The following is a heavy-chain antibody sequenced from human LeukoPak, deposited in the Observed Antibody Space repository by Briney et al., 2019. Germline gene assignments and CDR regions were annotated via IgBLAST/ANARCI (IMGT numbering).Heavy chain of an antibody. J-gene: IGHJ4*02. Sequence: PGRSLTLSCSALGFTSNNASTSSVPQAPEKGLKCVCRIKSKTDGETTDYAAPVKGRFTISRDDSENTLYLQMNSLKTEDTAVYFCTTGFFRGVNMGRWGQGVLVTVSS. CDR1: GFTSNNAS. CDR2: IKSKTDGETT. D-gene: IGHD3-10*01. V-gene: IGHV3-15*01. CDR3: TTGFFRGVNMGR.